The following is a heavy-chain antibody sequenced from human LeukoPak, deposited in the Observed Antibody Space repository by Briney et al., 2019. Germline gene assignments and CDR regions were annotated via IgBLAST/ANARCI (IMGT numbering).Heavy chain of an antibody. J-gene: IGHJ4*02. CDR2: IYYSGST. D-gene: IGHD3-10*01. V-gene: IGHV4-59*01. CDR1: GGSISSYY. CDR3: ARDQTGYYGSGSRVPYY. Sequence: SETLSLTCTVSGGSISSYYWSWIRQPPGKGLEWIGYIYYSGSTNYNPSLKSRVTISVDTSKNQFSLKLSSVTAADTAVYYCARDQTGYYGSGSRVPYYWGQGTLVTVSS.